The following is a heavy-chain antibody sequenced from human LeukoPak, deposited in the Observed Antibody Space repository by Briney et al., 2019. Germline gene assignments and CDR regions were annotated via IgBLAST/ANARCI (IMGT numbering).Heavy chain of an antibody. CDR1: GGSLSGYY. CDR3: ARIVVTRGSIAVVKRFDP. CDR2: INHSGST. V-gene: IGHV4-34*01. J-gene: IGHJ5*02. D-gene: IGHD6-19*01. Sequence: SETLSLTCAVYGGSLSGYYWSGIHQPPGKGLEWIGEINHSGSTNYNPSLKSRVTISVDTSKNQFSLKLSSVTAADTAVYYCARIVVTRGSIAVVKRFDPWGQGTLVTVSS.